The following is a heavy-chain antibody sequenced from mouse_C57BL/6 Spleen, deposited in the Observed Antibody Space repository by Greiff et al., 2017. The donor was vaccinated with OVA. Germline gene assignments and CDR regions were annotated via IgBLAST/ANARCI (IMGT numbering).Heavy chain of an antibody. CDR1: GFSLTSYG. D-gene: IGHD2-3*01. V-gene: IGHV2-6*01. Sequence: VHLVESGPGLVAPSQSLSITCTVSGFSLTSYGVDWVRQSPGKGLEWLGVIWGVGSTNYNSALKSRLSISKDNSKSQVFLKMNSLQTDDTAMYYCARGDGPYAMDYWGQGTSVTVSS. CDR3: ARGDGPYAMDY. CDR2: IWGVGST. J-gene: IGHJ4*01.